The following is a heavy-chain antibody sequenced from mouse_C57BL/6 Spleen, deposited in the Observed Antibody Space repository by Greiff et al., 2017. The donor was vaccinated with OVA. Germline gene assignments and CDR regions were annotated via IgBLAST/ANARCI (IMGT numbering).Heavy chain of an antibody. Sequence: EVMLVESGEGLVKPGGSLKLSCAASGFTFSSYAMSLVRQTPEKRLEWVAYISSGGDYIYYADTVKGRFTISRDNARNTLYLQMSSLKSEDTAMYYCTREPPYYGSSYGYFDVWGTGTTVTVSS. CDR3: TREPPYYGSSYGYFDV. J-gene: IGHJ1*03. D-gene: IGHD1-1*01. CDR2: ISSGGDYI. CDR1: GFTFSSYA. V-gene: IGHV5-9-1*02.